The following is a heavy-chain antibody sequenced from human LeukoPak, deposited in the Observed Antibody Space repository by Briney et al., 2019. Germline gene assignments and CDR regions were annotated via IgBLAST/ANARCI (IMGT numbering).Heavy chain of an antibody. CDR2: ISSSGSTI. CDR1: GFTFSSYE. CDR3: ARVPRGGENYYYYYYMDV. V-gene: IGHV3-48*03. D-gene: IGHD3-10*01. Sequence: GGSLRLSCAASGFTFSSYEMNWVRQAPGKGLEWVSYISSSGSTIYYADSVKGRFTISRDNAKNSLYLQMNSLRAEDTAVYYCARVPRGGENYYYYYYMDVWGKGTTVTISS. J-gene: IGHJ6*03.